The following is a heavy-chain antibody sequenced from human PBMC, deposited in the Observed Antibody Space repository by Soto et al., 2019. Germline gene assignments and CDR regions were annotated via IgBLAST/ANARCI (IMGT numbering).Heavy chain of an antibody. CDR1: GGSISSSSYY. D-gene: IGHD4-17*01. J-gene: IGHJ4*02. CDR3: ARQTDYGDYNFDY. V-gene: IGHV4-39*01. CDR2: IYYSGNT. Sequence: QLQLQESGPGLVKSSETLSLTCTVSGGSISSSSYYWGWIRQPPGKGLEWIGSIYYSGNTDYNPSLKSRVTISVDTSKNQFSLKLSSVTAADTAVYYCARQTDYGDYNFDYWGQGTLVTVSS.